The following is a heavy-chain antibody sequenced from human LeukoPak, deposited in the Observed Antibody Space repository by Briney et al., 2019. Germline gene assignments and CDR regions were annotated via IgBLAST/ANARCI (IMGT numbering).Heavy chain of an antibody. V-gene: IGHV3-7*01. CDR1: GFTFSSYW. J-gene: IGHJ4*02. D-gene: IGHD3-3*01. CDR3: ARSSHYDFWSGYYGFDY. CDR2: IKQDGSEK. Sequence: GGSLRLSCAASGFTFSSYWMSWVRQAPGKGLEWVANIKQDGSEKYYVDSVKGRFTISRDNAKSSLYLQMNSLRAEDTAVYYCARSSHYDFWSGYYGFDYWGQGTLVTVSS.